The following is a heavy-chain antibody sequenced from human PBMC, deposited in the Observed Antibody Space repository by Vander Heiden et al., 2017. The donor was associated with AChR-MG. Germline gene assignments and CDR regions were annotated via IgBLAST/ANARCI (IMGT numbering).Heavy chain of an antibody. J-gene: IGHJ6*02. CDR1: GGSISSSNW. Sequence: QVQLLESGPGLVKPSGTLSLTCAAPGGSISSSNWWRWVRQPPGKGLEWIGEIYHSGSTNYNPSLKSRVTISVDKSKNQFSLKLSSVTAADTAVYYCTRLLRRFLEWSNSGQLDVWGQGTTVTVSS. CDR3: TRLLRRFLEWSNSGQLDV. CDR2: IYHSGST. D-gene: IGHD3-3*01. V-gene: IGHV4-4*02.